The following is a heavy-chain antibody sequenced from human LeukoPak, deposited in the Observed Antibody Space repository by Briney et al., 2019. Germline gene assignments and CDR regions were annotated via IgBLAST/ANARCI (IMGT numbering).Heavy chain of an antibody. Sequence: GGSLRLSCTATGFTLGSHDMHWVRQTTGEGLEWVAAIASGFQTFYAGSVKGRFTVSREDAKNSLYLQMNSLRAGDTAIYYCVREARGYHYTYFDYWGQGTLVTVSS. V-gene: IGHV3-13*01. CDR2: IASGFQT. CDR3: VREARGYHYTYFDY. CDR1: GFTLGSHD. J-gene: IGHJ4*02. D-gene: IGHD5-18*01.